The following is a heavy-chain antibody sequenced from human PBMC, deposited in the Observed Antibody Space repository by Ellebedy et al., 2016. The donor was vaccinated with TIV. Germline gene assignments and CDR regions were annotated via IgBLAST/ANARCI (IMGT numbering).Heavy chain of an antibody. CDR2: IYPGDSNT. CDR1: GYSFTSYW. J-gene: IGHJ4*02. V-gene: IGHV5-51*01. CDR3: ARHIYSSSRSYYFDY. Sequence: GESLKISCNGSGYSFTSYWIGWVRQMPGKGLEWMGIIYPGDSNTRYSPSFQGQVTISADKSINTAYLQWSSLKASDTAMFYCARHIYSSSRSYYFDYWGQGTLVTAAS. D-gene: IGHD6-6*01.